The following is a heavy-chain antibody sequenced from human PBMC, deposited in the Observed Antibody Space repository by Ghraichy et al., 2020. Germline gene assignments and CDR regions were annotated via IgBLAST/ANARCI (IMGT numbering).Heavy chain of an antibody. Sequence: ASVKVSCKVSGYTLTELSMHWVRQAPGKGLEWMGGFDPDDGETIYAQKFQGRVTMTEDTSTDTAYMELSSLRSEDTAVYYCATEVGGYGDYSDYYGMDVWGQGTTVTVSS. D-gene: IGHD4-17*01. CDR2: FDPDDGET. V-gene: IGHV1-24*01. CDR3: ATEVGGYGDYSDYYGMDV. CDR1: GYTLTELS. J-gene: IGHJ6*02.